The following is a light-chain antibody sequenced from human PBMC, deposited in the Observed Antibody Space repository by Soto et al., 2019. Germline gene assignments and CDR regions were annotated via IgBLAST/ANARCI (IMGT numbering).Light chain of an antibody. CDR2: EVS. J-gene: IGLJ1*01. Sequence: QSVLTQPASVPGSPGQSITISCTGTTSDVGGYSFVSWYQLHPGKAPKLMIYEVSNRPSGVSNRFSGSKSGNTASLTISGLQAEDESDYYCSSYTTSGTRVFGTGTKV. CDR3: SSYTTSGTRV. CDR1: TSDVGGYSF. V-gene: IGLV2-14*01.